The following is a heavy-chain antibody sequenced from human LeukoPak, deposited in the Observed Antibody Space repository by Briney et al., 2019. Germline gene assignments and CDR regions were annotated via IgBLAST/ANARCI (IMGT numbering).Heavy chain of an antibody. CDR2: IYYSGST. V-gene: IGHV4-59*12. Sequence: SETLSLTCTVSGGSISTYYWSWIRQPPGKGLEWIGYIYYSGSTYYNPSLKSRVTISVDTSKNQFSLKLSSVTAADTAVYYCARSGPMVRGVISWFDPWGQGTLVTVSS. D-gene: IGHD3-10*01. CDR1: GGSISTYY. J-gene: IGHJ5*02. CDR3: ARSGPMVRGVISWFDP.